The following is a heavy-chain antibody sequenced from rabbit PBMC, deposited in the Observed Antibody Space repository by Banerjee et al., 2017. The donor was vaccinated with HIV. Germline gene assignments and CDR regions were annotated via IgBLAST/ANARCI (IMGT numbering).Heavy chain of an antibody. CDR2: IYPDFGVR. D-gene: IGHD6-1*01. J-gene: IGHJ4*01. CDR1: GIDFSSYG. Sequence: ELVESGGGLVQPGESLKLSCKASGIDFSSYGFSWVRQAPGKGPEWIAYIYPDFGVRGYADSVKGRFTISSDNAQNTVFLQMTSLTAADTATYFCARANIYGYTVYKYYFNLWGPGTLVTVS. CDR3: ARANIYGYTVYKYYFNL. V-gene: IGHV1S47*01.